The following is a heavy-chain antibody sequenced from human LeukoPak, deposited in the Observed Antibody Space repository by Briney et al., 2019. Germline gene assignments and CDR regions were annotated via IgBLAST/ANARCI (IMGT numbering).Heavy chain of an antibody. CDR2: INPNSGGT. CDR1: GYTFTGYY. J-gene: IGHJ4*02. D-gene: IGHD3-10*01. CDR3: ARELRITMVRGVMNY. V-gene: IGHV1-2*06. Sequence: ASVKVSCKASGYTFTGYYMLWVRQAPGQGLEWMGRINPNSGGTNYAQKFQGRVTMTRDTSISTAYMELSRLRSDDTAVYYCARELRITMVRGVMNYWGQGTLVTVSS.